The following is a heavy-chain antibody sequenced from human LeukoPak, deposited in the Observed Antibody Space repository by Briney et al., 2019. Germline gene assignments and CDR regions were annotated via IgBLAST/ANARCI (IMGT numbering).Heavy chain of an antibody. CDR1: GFTFSSYS. J-gene: IGHJ6*02. CDR2: ISSSSSYI. Sequence: GGSLRLSCEASGFTFSSYSMNWVRQAPGKGLEWVSSISSSSSYIYYADSVKGRFTISRDNAKNSLYLQMNSLRAEDTAVYYCARGGDSSSWVRYYGMDVWGQGTTVTVSS. D-gene: IGHD6-6*01. V-gene: IGHV3-21*01. CDR3: ARGGDSSSWVRYYGMDV.